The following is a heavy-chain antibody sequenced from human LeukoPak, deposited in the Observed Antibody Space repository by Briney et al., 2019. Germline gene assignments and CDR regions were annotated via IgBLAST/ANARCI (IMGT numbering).Heavy chain of an antibody. CDR2: INPNSGGT. CDR3: ARATDYDFWSGYYSFDY. V-gene: IGHV1-2*02. Sequence: ASVKVSCKASGYTFTGYYMHWVRQAPGQGLEWMGWINPNSGGTNYAQKSQGRVTMTRDTSISTAYMELSRLRSDDTAVYYCARATDYDFWSGYYSFDYWGQGTLVTVSS. CDR1: GYTFTGYY. J-gene: IGHJ4*02. D-gene: IGHD3-3*01.